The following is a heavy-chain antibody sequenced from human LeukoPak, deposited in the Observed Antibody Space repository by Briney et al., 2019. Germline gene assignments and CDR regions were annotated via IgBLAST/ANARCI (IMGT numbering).Heavy chain of an antibody. D-gene: IGHD6-19*01. CDR3: ARGITNIAVGDY. J-gene: IGHJ4*02. CDR2: IYSSDKT. Sequence: GGSLRLSCAASGFTVSNNYMSWVRQAPGKGLEWVSIIYSSDKTYYADSVKGRFTISRDNSKNTLFLQMNGLRAEDTAVYYCARGITNIAVGDYWGQGTLVTVSS. CDR1: GFTVSNNY. V-gene: IGHV3-53*01.